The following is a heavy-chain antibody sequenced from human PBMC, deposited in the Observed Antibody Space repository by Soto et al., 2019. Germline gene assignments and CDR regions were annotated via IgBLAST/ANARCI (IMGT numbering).Heavy chain of an antibody. D-gene: IGHD3-3*02. V-gene: IGHV3-30*14. J-gene: IGHJ3*01. Sequence: QVRLVESGGGVVQPGTSLRLSCAASGFTFSDYVIHWVRQAAGKGLEWVASMTYDGATEYYADSVKGRFTMSRDNSKRALSLQMNSLRPDDTAVYYYARVRLSIAVNDALDVWGQGTTVTVSS. CDR3: ARVRLSIAVNDALDV. CDR1: GFTFSDYV. CDR2: MTYDGATE.